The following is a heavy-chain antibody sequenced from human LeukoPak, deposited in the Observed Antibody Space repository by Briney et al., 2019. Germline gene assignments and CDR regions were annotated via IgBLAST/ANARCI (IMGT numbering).Heavy chain of an antibody. CDR1: GFTFSSYA. J-gene: IGHJ4*02. CDR3: AKDRWCYGSGSSLFDY. D-gene: IGHD3-10*01. CDR2: ISGSGGST. V-gene: IGHV3-23*01. Sequence: GGSLRLSCAASGFTFSSYAMSWVRQAPGKGLEWVSAISGSGGSTYYADSVKGRFTISRDNSKNTLYLQMNSLRAEDTAVYYCAKDRWCYGSGSSLFDYWGQGTLVTVSS.